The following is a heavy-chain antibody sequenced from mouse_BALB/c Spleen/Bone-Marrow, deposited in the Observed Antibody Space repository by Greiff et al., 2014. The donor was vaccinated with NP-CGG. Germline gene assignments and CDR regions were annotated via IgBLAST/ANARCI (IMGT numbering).Heavy chain of an antibody. D-gene: IGHD1-1*02. CDR3: GRYGYDAMDF. CDR2: IHPYNGDT. J-gene: IGHJ4*01. V-gene: IGHV1-37*01. CDR1: GFSFTDFF. Sequence: VQLQQSGPELVRPGGSVKLSCRASGFSFTDFFINWVKQSHGKSLEWIGRIHPYNGDTFYNQKFKVKATLTVDKSSNTARMELLSLTSEDSAVYYCGRYGYDAMDFWGQGTSVTVSS.